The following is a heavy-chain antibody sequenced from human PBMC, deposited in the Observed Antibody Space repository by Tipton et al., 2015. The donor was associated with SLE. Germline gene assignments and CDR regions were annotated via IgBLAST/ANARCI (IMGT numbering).Heavy chain of an antibody. CDR2: IYYSGST. CDR3: ARTSGEYGGFDP. Sequence: TLSLTCTVSGGSTSSGGYYWGWIRQHPGKGLEWIGYIYYSGSTYYNPSLKSRFTISVYTSKNQFSLKLSTVTAADTAVYYCARTSGEYGGFDPWGQGTLVTVSS. V-gene: IGHV4-31*03. J-gene: IGHJ5*02. D-gene: IGHD3-10*01. CDR1: GGSTSSGGYY.